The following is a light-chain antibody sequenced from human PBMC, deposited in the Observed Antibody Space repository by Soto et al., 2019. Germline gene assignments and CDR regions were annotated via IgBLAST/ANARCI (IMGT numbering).Light chain of an antibody. Sequence: EIVLTQSPATLSLSPGERATLSCGASQSISSNYLAWYQQKPGLAPRLLIYDVFSRATGIPDRFSGSGSGTAFTLTISRLAPADFAVYYCQQYGSSPLTFGGGTKVEIK. CDR2: DVF. J-gene: IGKJ4*01. CDR1: QSISSNY. CDR3: QQYGSSPLT. V-gene: IGKV3D-20*01.